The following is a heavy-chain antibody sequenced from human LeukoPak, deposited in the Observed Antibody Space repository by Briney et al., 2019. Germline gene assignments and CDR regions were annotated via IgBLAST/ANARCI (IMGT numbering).Heavy chain of an antibody. CDR2: ISSSGSTI. CDR3: ARVGLYCSSTSCYSPSDY. J-gene: IGHJ4*02. D-gene: IGHD2-2*01. Sequence: TGGSLRLSCAASGFSFSSYGMNWVRQAPGKGLEWVAYISSSGSTIYYADSVKGRFTISRDNAKNSLYLQMNSLRAEDTAVYYCARVGLYCSSTSCYSPSDYWGQGTLVTVSS. V-gene: IGHV3-48*04. CDR1: GFSFSSYG.